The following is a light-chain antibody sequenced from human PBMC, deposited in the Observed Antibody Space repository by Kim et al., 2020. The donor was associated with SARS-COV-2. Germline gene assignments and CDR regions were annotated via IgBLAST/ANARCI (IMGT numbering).Light chain of an antibody. J-gene: IGLJ2*01. CDR3: NSRDSSGNHVV. CDR1: RLRSYY. Sequence: ALGQTVGIACQGDRLRSYYASWYQQKPGQAPVLVIYGKNNRPSGIPDRFSGSSSGNTASLTITGAQAEDEADYYCNSRDSSGNHVVFGGGTQLTVL. CDR2: GKN. V-gene: IGLV3-19*01.